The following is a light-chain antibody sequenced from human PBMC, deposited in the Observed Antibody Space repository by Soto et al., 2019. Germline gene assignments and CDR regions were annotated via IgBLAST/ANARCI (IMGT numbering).Light chain of an antibody. CDR3: QSFDSSLRGYV. CDR1: TSNLGSGYD. Sequence: QSVLTQPPSVSGAPGQRVTISCAGSTSNLGSGYDVHWYQQLPGAAPKLLIYGFFNRPSGIPDRFSGSRSGTSASLVITGLQAEDEADYSCQSFDSSLRGYVFGTGTKLTVL. CDR2: GFF. V-gene: IGLV1-40*01. J-gene: IGLJ1*01.